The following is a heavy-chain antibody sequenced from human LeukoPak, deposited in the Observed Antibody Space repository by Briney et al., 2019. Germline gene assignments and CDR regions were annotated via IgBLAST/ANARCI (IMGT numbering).Heavy chain of an antibody. Sequence: SETLSLTCAVSGGSISSSNWWSWVRQPPGKGLEWIGEIYHSGSTNYNPSLKSRVTISVDKSKNQFSLKLSSVTAADTAVYYCVRASVHSGGAFDIWGQGTVVTVSS. V-gene: IGHV4-4*02. CDR2: IYHSGST. D-gene: IGHD2-15*01. J-gene: IGHJ3*02. CDR3: VRASVHSGGAFDI. CDR1: GGSISSSNW.